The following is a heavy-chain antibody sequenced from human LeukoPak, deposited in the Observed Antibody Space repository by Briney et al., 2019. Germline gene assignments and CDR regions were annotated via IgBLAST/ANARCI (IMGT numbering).Heavy chain of an antibody. J-gene: IGHJ5*02. CDR3: ARDHRTVTTSGWAYNWFDP. V-gene: IGHV4-39*07. D-gene: IGHD4-11*01. Sequence: PSETLSLTCTVSGGSISSSSYYWGWIRQPPGKGLEWIGSIYYSGSTYYNPSLKSRVTISVDTSKNQFSLKLSSVTAADTAVYYCARDHRTVTTSGWAYNWFDPWGQGTLVTVSS. CDR1: GGSISSSSYY. CDR2: IYYSGST.